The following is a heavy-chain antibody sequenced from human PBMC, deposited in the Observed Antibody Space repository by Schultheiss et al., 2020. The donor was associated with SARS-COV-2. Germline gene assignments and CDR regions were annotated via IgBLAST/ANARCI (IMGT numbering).Heavy chain of an antibody. Sequence: GESLKISCAASGFTFISYAMSWVRQAPGKGLEWVSAISGSGGSTYYADSVKGRFTISRDNSKNTLYLQMNSLRAEDTAVYYCARDNTYYGPMDVWGQGTTVTVSS. V-gene: IGHV3-23*01. CDR1: GFTFISYA. CDR3: ARDNTYYGPMDV. CDR2: ISGSGGST. J-gene: IGHJ6*02. D-gene: IGHD3-10*01.